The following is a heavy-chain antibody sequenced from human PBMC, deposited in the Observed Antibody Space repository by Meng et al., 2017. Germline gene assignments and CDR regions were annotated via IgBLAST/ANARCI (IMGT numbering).Heavy chain of an antibody. J-gene: IGHJ4*02. CDR1: GYTFPDYW. D-gene: IGHD6-13*01. V-gene: IGHV1-2*06. CDR3: ARDEDISAAGKLFGDY. Sequence: ASVKVSCKASGYTFPDYWLHWVRRAPGQGLEWIGRINPKSGDTHYAQRLQGRVTMTGDTSISTAYMELSGLRSDDTAMYYCARDEDISAAGKLFGDYWGQGTLVTVSS. CDR2: INPKSGDT.